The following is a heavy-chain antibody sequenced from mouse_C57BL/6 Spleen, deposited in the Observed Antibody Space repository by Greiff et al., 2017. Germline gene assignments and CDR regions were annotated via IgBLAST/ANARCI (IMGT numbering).Heavy chain of an antibody. CDR3: TRKDSNYRFDY. CDR1: GYTFTDYE. V-gene: IGHV1-15*01. Sequence: VKLMESGAELVRPGASVTLSCKASGYTFTDYEMHWVKQTPVHGLEWIGAIDPETGGTAYNQKFKGKAIPTADKSSSTAYMELRSLTSEDSAVYYCTRKDSNYRFDYWGQGTTLTVSS. CDR2: IDPETGGT. J-gene: IGHJ2*01. D-gene: IGHD2-5*01.